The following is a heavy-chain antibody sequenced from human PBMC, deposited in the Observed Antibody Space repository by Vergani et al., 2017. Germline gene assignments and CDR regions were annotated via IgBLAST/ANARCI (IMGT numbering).Heavy chain of an antibody. J-gene: IGHJ4*02. CDR1: GGSISSSSYY. CDR2: IYYSGST. V-gene: IGHV4-39*02. Sequence: QLQLQESGPGLVKPSETLSLTCTVSGGSISSSSYYWGWIRQPPGKGLEWIGSIYYSGSTYYNPSLKSRVTISVDTSKNQFSRKLSSVTAADTAVYYCARDRGYGDNTPNGENDYWGQGTLVTVSS. CDR3: ARDRGYGDNTPNGENDY. D-gene: IGHD4-17*01.